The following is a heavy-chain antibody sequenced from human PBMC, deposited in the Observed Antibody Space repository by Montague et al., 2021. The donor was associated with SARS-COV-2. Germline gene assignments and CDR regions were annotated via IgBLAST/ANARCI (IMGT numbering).Heavy chain of an antibody. CDR2: ISYDGSNK. D-gene: IGHD3-16*02. Sequence: SRRLSCEASGFIFSSYAMHWVRQAPGKGLEWVAVISYDGSNKYYADSVKGRFTISRDNSKNTLYLQMNSLRAEDTAVYYCARDRGMITFGGVIVIDGMDVWGQGTTVTVSS. CDR1: GFIFSSYA. CDR3: ARDRGMITFGGVIVIDGMDV. V-gene: IGHV3-30-3*01. J-gene: IGHJ6*02.